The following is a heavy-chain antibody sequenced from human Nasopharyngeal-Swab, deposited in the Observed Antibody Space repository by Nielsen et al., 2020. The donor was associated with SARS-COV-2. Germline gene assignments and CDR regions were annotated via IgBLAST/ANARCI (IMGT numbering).Heavy chain of an antibody. CDR3: TTDGVAGTHLSFYYYGMDV. D-gene: IGHD6-19*01. J-gene: IGHJ6*02. CDR2: IKSKTDGGTT. CDR1: GFTFSNAW. Sequence: GESLKISCAASGFTFSNAWMSWVRQAPGKGLEWVGRIKSKTDGGTTDYAAPVKGRFTISRDDSKNTLYLQMNSLKTEDTAVYYYTTDGVAGTHLSFYYYGMDVWGQGTTVTVSS. V-gene: IGHV3-15*01.